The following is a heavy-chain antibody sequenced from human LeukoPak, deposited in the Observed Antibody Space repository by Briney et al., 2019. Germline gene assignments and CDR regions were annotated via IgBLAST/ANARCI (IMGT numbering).Heavy chain of an antibody. Sequence: GGSLRLSCAGSGFTFSSYSMNWVRQAPGKGLEWVSFISSSSAHINYADSVKGRFTISRDNPRNSLYLQMNSLRAEDTAVYYCARDIGGSYTAIDYWGQGTLVTVSS. CDR3: ARDIGGSYTAIDY. D-gene: IGHD1-26*01. CDR2: ISSSSAHI. CDR1: GFTFSSYS. J-gene: IGHJ4*02. V-gene: IGHV3-21*01.